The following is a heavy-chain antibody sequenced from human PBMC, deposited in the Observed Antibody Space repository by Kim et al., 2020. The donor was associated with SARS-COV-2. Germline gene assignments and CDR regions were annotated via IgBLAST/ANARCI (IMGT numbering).Heavy chain of an antibody. V-gene: IGHV4-4*09. J-gene: IGHJ3*02. CDR3: RAYYYDSSGYPFDI. Sequence: NPPRKSRVTISVDTSKTQFSLKLSSVTAADTAVYYCRAYYYDSSGYPFDIWGQGTMVTVSS. D-gene: IGHD3-22*01.